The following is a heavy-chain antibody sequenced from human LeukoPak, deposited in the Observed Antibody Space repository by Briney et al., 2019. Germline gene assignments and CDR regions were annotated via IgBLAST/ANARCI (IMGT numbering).Heavy chain of an antibody. J-gene: IGHJ4*02. Sequence: PGRSLRLSCAASGFTFSSYAMHWVRQTPGKGLEWVAVISYDGSNKYDADSMKGRFTISRDNSKNTLYLQMNSLRAEDTAVYYCARVRLAMVRGVIPQPLDYWGQGTLVTVSS. CDR1: GFTFSSYA. CDR3: ARVRLAMVRGVIPQPLDY. V-gene: IGHV3-30*04. CDR2: ISYDGSNK. D-gene: IGHD3-10*01.